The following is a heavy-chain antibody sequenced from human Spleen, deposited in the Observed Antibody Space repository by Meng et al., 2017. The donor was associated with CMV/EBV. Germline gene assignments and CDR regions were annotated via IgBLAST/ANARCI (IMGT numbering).Heavy chain of an antibody. CDR1: GGSISNYF. J-gene: IGHJ5*02. CDR2: ISYNGGT. Sequence: SETLSLTCTVSGGSISNYFWAWIRQPPGKGLEWVGYISYNGGTNYNPSLKRRVTISVDTSKNQFSLKVNSVTAADTAVYYCARDRGDYDILTGYYANWFDPWGQGTLVTVSS. V-gene: IGHV4-59*01. D-gene: IGHD3-9*01. CDR3: ARDRGDYDILTGYYANWFDP.